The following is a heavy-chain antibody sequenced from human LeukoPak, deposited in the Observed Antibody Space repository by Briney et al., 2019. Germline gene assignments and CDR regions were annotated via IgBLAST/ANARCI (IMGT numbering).Heavy chain of an antibody. J-gene: IGHJ4*02. CDR3: ATRGYSYGSEFDY. CDR2: IIPIFGTA. V-gene: IGHV1-69*05. CDR1: GGTFSSYA. D-gene: IGHD5-18*01. Sequence: SVKVSCKASGGTFSSYAISWVRQAPGQGLEWMGGIIPIFGTANYAQKFQGRVTIITDESTSTAYMELSSLRSEDTAVYYCATRGYSYGSEFDYWGQGTLVTVSS.